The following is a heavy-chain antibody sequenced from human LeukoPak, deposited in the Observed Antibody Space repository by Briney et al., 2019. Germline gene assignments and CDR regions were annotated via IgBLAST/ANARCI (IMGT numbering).Heavy chain of an antibody. CDR1: GFTFSSYE. CDR2: ISSSGSTI. CDR3: AREHNLSIGY. V-gene: IGHV3-48*03. D-gene: IGHD5-24*01. J-gene: IGHJ4*02. Sequence: GGSLRLSCAASGFTFSSYEMNWVRQAPGKGLEWVSYISSSGSTIYYADSVKGRFTISRDNAKNSLYLQMNSLRAEDTAVYYCAREHNLSIGYWGQGTLVTVSS.